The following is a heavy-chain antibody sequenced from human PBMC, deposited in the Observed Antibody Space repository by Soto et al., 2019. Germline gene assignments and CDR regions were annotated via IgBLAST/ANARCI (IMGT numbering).Heavy chain of an antibody. CDR1: GASTGSGGYY. CDR2: IYYTGST. Sequence: QVPLQESGPGLVKTSQTLSLTCTVSGASTGSGGYYWSWIRQHPGKGLEWIGYIYYTGSTYYSPSLKSRASISVDTSKNEFSLKLDSVTAADTAVYYCARADYGDRGLAFDSWGQGTLVTVSS. V-gene: IGHV4-31*03. J-gene: IGHJ4*02. CDR3: ARADYGDRGLAFDS. D-gene: IGHD4-17*01.